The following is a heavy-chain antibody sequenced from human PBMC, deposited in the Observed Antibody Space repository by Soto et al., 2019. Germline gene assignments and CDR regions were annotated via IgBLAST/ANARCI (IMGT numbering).Heavy chain of an antibody. J-gene: IGHJ4*01. D-gene: IGHD1-7*01. CDR3: AGYNWNSQNY. CDR2: ISGTDDYT. Sequence: GGSLRLSCAASGFTFSNFAMTWVRQAPGEGLEWVSSISGTDDYTYYADSVKGRFTISRDNAKSMVYLQMNSLRVEDTAVYYCAGYNWNSQNYWGHGTLVTVSS. V-gene: IGHV3-23*01. CDR1: GFTFSNFA.